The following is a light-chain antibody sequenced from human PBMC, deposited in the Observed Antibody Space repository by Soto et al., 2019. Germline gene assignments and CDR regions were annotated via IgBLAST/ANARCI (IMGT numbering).Light chain of an antibody. Sequence: QSALTQPPSASGSPGQSVTISSTGTSSDVGRYNYVSWYQQHPGKAPKLMISEVNKRASGVPDRFSGSKSGNTASLTVSGLQAEDEADYYCSSYAGTPFVFGTGTQLTVL. V-gene: IGLV2-8*01. CDR3: SSYAGTPFV. J-gene: IGLJ1*01. CDR1: SSDVGRYNY. CDR2: EVN.